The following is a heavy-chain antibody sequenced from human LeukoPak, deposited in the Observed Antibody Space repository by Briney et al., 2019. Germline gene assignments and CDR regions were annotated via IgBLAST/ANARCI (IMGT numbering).Heavy chain of an antibody. J-gene: IGHJ4*02. CDR3: AREGMATIRNTLFDY. CDR2: MNPNSGNT. Sequence: PLASVMVSCKASGYTFTSYDINWVRQATGQGLEWMGWMNPNSGNTGYAQKFQGRVTMTRNTSISTAYMELSSLRSEDTAVYYCAREGMATIRNTLFDYWGQGTLVTVSS. V-gene: IGHV1-8*01. D-gene: IGHD5-24*01. CDR1: GYTFTSYD.